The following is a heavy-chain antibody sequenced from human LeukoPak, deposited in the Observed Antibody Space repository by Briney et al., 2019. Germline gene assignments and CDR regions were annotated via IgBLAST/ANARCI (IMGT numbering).Heavy chain of an antibody. D-gene: IGHD2-2*01. CDR3: ARAYCTSTTCLLGFDI. V-gene: IGHV3-66*01. CDR2: IYSGGNT. J-gene: IGHJ3*02. CDR1: GFTVSSNY. Sequence: PGGSLRLSCAASGFTVSSNYMNWVRQAPGKALEWVSVIYSGGNTYYADSVKGRFTISRDNSKNTLYLQMNSLRAEDTAVYYCARAYCTSTTCLLGFDIWGQGTLVTVSS.